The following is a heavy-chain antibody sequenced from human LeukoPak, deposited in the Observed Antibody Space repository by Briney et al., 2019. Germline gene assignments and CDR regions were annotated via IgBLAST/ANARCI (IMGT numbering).Heavy chain of an antibody. Sequence: SETLSLTCAVSGGSISSSNWWSWVRQPPGKGLEWIGYIYYSGSTNYNPSLKSRVTISVDTSKNQFSLKLSSVTAADTAVYYCARGGWKNDYWGQGTLVTVSS. CDR1: GGSISSSNW. CDR3: ARGGWKNDY. CDR2: IYYSGST. J-gene: IGHJ4*02. V-gene: IGHV4-4*02. D-gene: IGHD6-19*01.